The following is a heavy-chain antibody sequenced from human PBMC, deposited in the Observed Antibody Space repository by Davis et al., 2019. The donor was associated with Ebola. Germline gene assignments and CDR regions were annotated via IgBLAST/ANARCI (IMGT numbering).Heavy chain of an antibody. CDR1: GFTFSSHR. V-gene: IGHV3-23*01. J-gene: IGHJ5*01. CDR3: TKGGVIYPFGS. Sequence: GESLKISCAASGFTFSSHRMNWVRQAPGKGLEWLAYISDSGSHTNYADSVKGRFTISRDTSKNTVYLKMNSLRAEDTALYYCTKGGVIYPFGSWGQGTLVTVSS. CDR2: ISDSGSHT. D-gene: IGHD2-21*01.